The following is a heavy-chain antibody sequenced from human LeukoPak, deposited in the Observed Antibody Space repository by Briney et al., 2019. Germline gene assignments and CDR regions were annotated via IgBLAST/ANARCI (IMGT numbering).Heavy chain of an antibody. CDR1: GYTLSSFG. CDR3: ARVVSWFGALDY. Sequence: ASVKVSCKASGYTLSSFGITWVRQAPGQGLEWMGWISTYNGNTNYAQKLQGRVTMTTDTSTSTGYMELRSLRSDDTAVYYCARVVSWFGALDYWGQGTLVTVSS. D-gene: IGHD3-10*01. J-gene: IGHJ4*02. V-gene: IGHV1-18*01. CDR2: ISTYNGNT.